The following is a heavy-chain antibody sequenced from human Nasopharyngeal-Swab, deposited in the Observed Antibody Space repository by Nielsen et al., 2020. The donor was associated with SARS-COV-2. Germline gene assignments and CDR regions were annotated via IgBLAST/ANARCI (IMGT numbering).Heavy chain of an antibody. D-gene: IGHD2/OR15-2a*01. J-gene: IGHJ6*02. CDR3: ARDTWDV. Sequence: ASVKVSCKASGYTFSKYAINWVRQAPGQGLEWMGWINTNAGTATYVQGFTGRFVFSLDTSVSTAYLQIDSLRIEDSAVFYCARDTWDVWGQGTTVTVSS. CDR2: INTNAGTA. CDR1: GYTFSKYA. V-gene: IGHV7-4-1*01.